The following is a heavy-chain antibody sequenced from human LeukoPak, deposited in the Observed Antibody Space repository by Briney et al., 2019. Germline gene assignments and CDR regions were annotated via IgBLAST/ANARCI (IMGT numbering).Heavy chain of an antibody. CDR1: GGSISSYY. V-gene: IGHV4-59*01. J-gene: IGHJ4*02. CDR3: ARGSRELYYFDY. CDR2: IYYSGST. D-gene: IGHD1-7*01. Sequence: SVTLSLTCTVSGGSISSYYWSWIRQPPGKGLEWIGYIYYSGSTKYNPSLKSRVTISVDASKTQFSLKLNSVTAADTAVYYCARGSRELYYFDYWGQGTLVTVSS.